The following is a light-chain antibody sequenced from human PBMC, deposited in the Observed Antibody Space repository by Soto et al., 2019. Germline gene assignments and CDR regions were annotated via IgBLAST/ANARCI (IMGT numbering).Light chain of an antibody. J-gene: IGLJ2*01. Sequence: QSALTQPASVSGSPGQSITISCTGTSSDVGSYNLVSWYQHHPGKAPKLMIYEGSKRPSGVSNRFSGSKSDNTASLTISGLRAEDEGDYYCCSYGGSSTSVIFGGGTKLTVL. CDR3: CSYGGSSTSVI. V-gene: IGLV2-23*01. CDR1: SSDVGSYNL. CDR2: EGS.